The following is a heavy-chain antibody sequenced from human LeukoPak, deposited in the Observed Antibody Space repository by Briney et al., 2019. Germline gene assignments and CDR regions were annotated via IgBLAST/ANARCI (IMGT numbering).Heavy chain of an antibody. CDR3: AREVTHHVYYGMDV. CDR2: ISGYNGNT. D-gene: IGHD4-23*01. CDR1: GYTFINYD. V-gene: IGHV1-18*01. Sequence: ASVKVSCKASGYTFINYDIRWVRQAPGQGLEWMGWISGYNGNTNYAQKFQGRVTMTTDTPTSTAYMELRSLRSDDTAVYYCAREVTHHVYYGMDVWGQGTTVTVSS. J-gene: IGHJ6*02.